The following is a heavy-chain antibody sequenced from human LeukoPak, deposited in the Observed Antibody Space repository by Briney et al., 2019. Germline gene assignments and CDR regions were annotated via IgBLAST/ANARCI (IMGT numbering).Heavy chain of an antibody. CDR2: ISSSSSYI. CDR3: AREGGSYYNWFDP. CDR1: GFTFSSFE. D-gene: IGHD1-26*01. J-gene: IGHJ5*02. Sequence: GGSLRLSCAASGFTFSSFEMSWVRQAPGKGLEWVSSISSSSSYIYYADSVKGRFTISRDNAKNSLYLQMNSLRAEDTAVYYCAREGGSYYNWFDPWGQGTLVTVSS. V-gene: IGHV3-21*01.